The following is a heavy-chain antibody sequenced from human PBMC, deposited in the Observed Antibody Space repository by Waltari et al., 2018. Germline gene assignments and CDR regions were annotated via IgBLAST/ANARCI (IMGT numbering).Heavy chain of an antibody. D-gene: IGHD3-22*01. CDR3: AREFDSSGYYYRAA. CDR1: GDSISDYY. V-gene: IGHV4-4*07. Sequence: QVQLQESGPRLVKPSATLSLTCPVSGDSISDYYWSWIRQPAGKGREWIGRIDPSGTTNYNPSLKSRVTMSGDTSKNQFSLRLRSVTVADTAVYYCAREFDSSGYYYRAAWGQGALVTVSS. CDR2: IDPSGTT. J-gene: IGHJ5*02.